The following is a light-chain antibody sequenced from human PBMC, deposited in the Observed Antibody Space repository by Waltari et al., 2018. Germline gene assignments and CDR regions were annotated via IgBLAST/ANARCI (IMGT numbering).Light chain of an antibody. CDR3: QQYSATPPT. J-gene: IGKJ1*01. Sequence: DIVMTQSPDSLAVAPGERATINCKSSQSVISSFNNKNYLTWFQQKAGEPPKLLIYWASTRESGVPDRFSGSGSGTDFTLTISGLQAEDVAVYYCQQYSATPPTFGQGTKVEIK. CDR1: QSVISSFNNKNY. V-gene: IGKV4-1*01. CDR2: WAS.